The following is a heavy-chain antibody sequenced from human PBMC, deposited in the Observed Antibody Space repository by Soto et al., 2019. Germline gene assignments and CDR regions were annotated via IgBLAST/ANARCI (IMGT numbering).Heavy chain of an antibody. V-gene: IGHV1-18*01. CDR2: XXGYXGXT. CDR3: ARDLKDSIDWFDP. J-gene: IGHJ5*02. D-gene: IGHD3-22*01. Sequence: GASVKVSCKASGYTFTSFGISWVRQAPGQGLEXMGXXXGYXGXTXXPXXXQGRVTMTTDTSTSTAYMELRSLRSDDTAVYYCARDLKDSIDWFDPWGQGTLVTVS. CDR1: GYTFTSFG.